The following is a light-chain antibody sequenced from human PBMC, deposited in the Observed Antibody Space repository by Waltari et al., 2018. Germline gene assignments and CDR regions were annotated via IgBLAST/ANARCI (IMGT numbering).Light chain of an antibody. J-gene: IGKJ1*01. CDR1: PNIGTY. CDR3: QNHERLPAT. CDR2: AAA. Sequence: LPQSPGTLSLSPGERATLSCRASPNIGTYLVLYQQKPGQAPRLLMYAAARRATGIPDRFSGSGSGTDFSLTISRLEPEDFAVYYCQNHERLPATFGQGTKVEIK. V-gene: IGKV3-20*01.